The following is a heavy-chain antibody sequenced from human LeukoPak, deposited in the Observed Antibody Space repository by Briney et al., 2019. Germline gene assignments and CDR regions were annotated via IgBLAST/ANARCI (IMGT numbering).Heavy chain of an antibody. V-gene: IGHV4-4*02. D-gene: IGHD1-26*01. CDR2: IYHTGGT. J-gene: IGHJ3*02. CDR3: ARDGQITVGIRSLGFFDI. CDR1: GFTFSSYG. Sequence: PGGSLRLSCAASGFTFSSYGTHWVRQPPGKGLEWIGEIYHTGGTNYNPSLKSRVTISIDKTKNQFSLMVNSVTAADTAVYYCARDGQITVGIRSLGFFDIWGQGTLVTVSS.